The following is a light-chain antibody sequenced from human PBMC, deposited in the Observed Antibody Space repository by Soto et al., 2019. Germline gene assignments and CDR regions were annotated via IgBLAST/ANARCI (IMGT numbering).Light chain of an antibody. J-gene: IGLJ2*01. CDR1: SSDVGAHNY. CDR2: DVS. Sequence: QSALTQPASVSGSPGQSITISCTGTSSDVGAHNYVSWYQQHPGKAPKLIIYDVSNRPSGVSNRFSGSKSGNTASLTISGLQAEDEADYYCSSYTSINTVLFGGGTKVTVL. V-gene: IGLV2-14*01. CDR3: SSYTSINTVL.